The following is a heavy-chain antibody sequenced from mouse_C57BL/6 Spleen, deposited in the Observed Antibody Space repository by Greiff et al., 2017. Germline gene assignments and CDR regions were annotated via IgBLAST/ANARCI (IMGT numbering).Heavy chain of an antibody. CDR2: ISSGGDYI. CDR1: GFTFSSYA. Sequence: EVQLVESGEGLVKPGGSLKLSCAASGFTFSSYALSWVRQTPEKRLEWVAYISSGGDYIYYAATVKGRFTISRDNARNTLYLQMSSLKSEDTAMYYCTRDGLTYCDVWGTGTTVTVSS. J-gene: IGHJ1*03. CDR3: TRDGLTYCDV. V-gene: IGHV5-9-1*02. D-gene: IGHD2-3*01.